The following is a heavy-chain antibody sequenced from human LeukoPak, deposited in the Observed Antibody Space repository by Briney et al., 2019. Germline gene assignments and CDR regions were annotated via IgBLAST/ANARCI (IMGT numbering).Heavy chain of an antibody. CDR3: ARATESVGRLLPYFDY. Sequence: GGSLRLSCAASGFTFSSYWMSWVRQAPGKGLEWVANIKQDGSEKYYVDSVKGRFTISRDNAKNSLYLQMNSLRAEDTAVYYCARATESVGRLLPYFDYWGQGTLVTVSS. D-gene: IGHD2-15*01. J-gene: IGHJ4*02. V-gene: IGHV3-7*01. CDR2: IKQDGSEK. CDR1: GFTFSSYW.